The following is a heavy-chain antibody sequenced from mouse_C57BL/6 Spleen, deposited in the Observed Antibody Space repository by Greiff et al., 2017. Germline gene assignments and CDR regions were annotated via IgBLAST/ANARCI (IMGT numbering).Heavy chain of an antibody. D-gene: IGHD2-4*01. Sequence: VQLQQPGAELVMPGASVKLSCKASGYTFTSYWMHWVKQRPGQGLEWIGEIDPSDSYTNYNQKFKGKSTLTVDKSSSTAYMQLSSLTSEDSAVYYCARGLRQNYWGQGTTRTVSS. V-gene: IGHV1-69*01. CDR3: ARGLRQNY. CDR1: GYTFTSYW. CDR2: IDPSDSYT. J-gene: IGHJ2*01.